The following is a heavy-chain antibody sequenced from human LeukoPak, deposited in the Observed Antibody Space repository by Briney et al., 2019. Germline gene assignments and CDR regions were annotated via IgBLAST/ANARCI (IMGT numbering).Heavy chain of an antibody. V-gene: IGHV3-53*01. CDR2: IYSGGSR. J-gene: IGHJ4*02. CDR1: GFTFSDYY. CDR3: ARDLFAAAGTFDY. Sequence: GGSLRLSCAASGFTFSDYYMSWIRQAPGKGLEWVSVIYSGGSRHYADLVKGRFTISRDNSKNTLYLQMNSLRAEDTAVYYCARDLFAAAGTFDYWGQGTLVTVSS. D-gene: IGHD6-13*01.